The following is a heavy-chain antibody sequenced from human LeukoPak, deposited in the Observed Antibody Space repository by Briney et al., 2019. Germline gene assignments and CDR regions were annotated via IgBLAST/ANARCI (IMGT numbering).Heavy chain of an antibody. CDR3: ATGNYNKPFDY. Sequence: SGGSLRLSCAASGFTFSAYAMTWVRQAPGKGLEWVSAISGSGDSSYFADSVKGRFTISRDNSKNTLYLQMNSLRAEDTAVYYCATGNYNKPFDYWGQGTLVTVSS. J-gene: IGHJ4*02. V-gene: IGHV3-23*01. CDR1: GFTFSAYA. CDR2: ISGSGDSS. D-gene: IGHD1-7*01.